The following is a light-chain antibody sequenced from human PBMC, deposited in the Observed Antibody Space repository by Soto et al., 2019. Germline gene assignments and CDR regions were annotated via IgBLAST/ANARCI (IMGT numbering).Light chain of an antibody. J-gene: IGKJ4*01. V-gene: IGKV3-11*01. Sequence: EIVLTQSPATLSWSPAPLGTLSRRASQSVSSDLARYQQKPGKDPRLLIYDASNRATGIPARFSGSGSGTDFTLTISSIEAEDFAVYYCQQRSNWPLTFGGGTKVDI. CDR3: QQRSNWPLT. CDR2: DAS. CDR1: QSVSSD.